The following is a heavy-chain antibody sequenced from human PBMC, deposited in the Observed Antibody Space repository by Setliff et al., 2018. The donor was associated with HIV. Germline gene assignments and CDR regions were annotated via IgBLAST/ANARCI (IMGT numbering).Heavy chain of an antibody. CDR3: ASAYYYDSSGYWSYYYYYGMDV. Sequence: SVKVSCKASGGTFSSYAISWVRQAPGQGLEWMGGIIPIFGTANYAQKFQGRVTITADESTSTAYMELSSLRSEDTAVYYCASAYYYDSSGYWSYYYYYGMDVWGQGTTVTVSS. D-gene: IGHD3-22*01. CDR2: IIPIFGTA. J-gene: IGHJ6*02. V-gene: IGHV1-69*13. CDR1: GGTFSSYA.